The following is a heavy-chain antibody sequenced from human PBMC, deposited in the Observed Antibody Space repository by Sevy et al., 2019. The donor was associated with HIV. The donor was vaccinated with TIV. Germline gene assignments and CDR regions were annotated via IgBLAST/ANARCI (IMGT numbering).Heavy chain of an antibody. CDR3: ARDLVLPATTDYYYYGMDV. CDR2: ISSSSTYI. D-gene: IGHD2-15*01. Sequence: GGSLRLSCAASGFTFSTYNMNWVRQAPGKGLEWVSSISSSSTYIYYADSVKGRLTISRDNAKNSLYLQMNSLRAEDTAVYYCARDLVLPATTDYYYYGMDVWGQGTTVTVSS. J-gene: IGHJ6*02. CDR1: GFTFSTYN. V-gene: IGHV3-21*01.